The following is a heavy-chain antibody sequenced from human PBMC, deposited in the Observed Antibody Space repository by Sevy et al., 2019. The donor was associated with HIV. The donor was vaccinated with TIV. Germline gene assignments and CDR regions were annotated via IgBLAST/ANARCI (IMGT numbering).Heavy chain of an antibody. Sequence: GGSLRLSYAASGFPFSSYEMNWVRQAPGKGLEWVSYISSSGTNKYYSDSVRGRFTISRDNAKNSVYLQMNSLRADDTALYYCARDLPPSATTVAHFDYWGQGTLVTVSS. CDR1: GFPFSSYE. D-gene: IGHD4-17*01. CDR3: ARDLPPSATTVAHFDY. CDR2: ISSSGTNK. J-gene: IGHJ4*02. V-gene: IGHV3-48*03.